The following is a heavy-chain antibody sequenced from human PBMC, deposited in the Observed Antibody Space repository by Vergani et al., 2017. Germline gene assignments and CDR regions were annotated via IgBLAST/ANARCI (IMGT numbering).Heavy chain of an antibody. J-gene: IGHJ6*03. CDR3: ARHAKRGCSSTSCYLYYYYYMDV. D-gene: IGHD2-2*01. V-gene: IGHV5-51*01. CDR1: RYSFTSYW. CDR2: IYPGDSDT. Sequence: EVQLVQSGAEVKKPGESLKISCKGSRYSFTSYWIGWVRQMPGKGLEWMGIIYPGDSDTRYSPSFQGQVTISADKSISTAYLQWSSLKASDTAMYYCARHAKRGCSSTSCYLYYYYYMDVWGKGTTVTVSS.